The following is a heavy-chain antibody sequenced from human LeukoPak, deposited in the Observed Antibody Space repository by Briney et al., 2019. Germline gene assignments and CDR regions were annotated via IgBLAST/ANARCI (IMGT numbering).Heavy chain of an antibody. Sequence: GRCLRLSCAASGFTFSSYSVNWVCPAPGKWLEWGSYISISSSTIYYADSVKGRFTISRDNAKNSLYLQMNSLRDEDTAVYYCARDGGSYPEFDYWGQGTLVTVSS. D-gene: IGHD1-26*01. CDR2: ISISSSTI. CDR3: ARDGGSYPEFDY. V-gene: IGHV3-48*02. CDR1: GFTFSSYS. J-gene: IGHJ4*02.